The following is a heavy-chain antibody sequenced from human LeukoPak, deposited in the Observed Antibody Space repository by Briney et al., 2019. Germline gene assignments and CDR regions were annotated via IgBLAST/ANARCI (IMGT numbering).Heavy chain of an antibody. V-gene: IGHV1-8*03. D-gene: IGHD3-22*01. CDR1: GYTFTSYD. J-gene: IGHJ5*02. CDR3: AREPYDSSGYLSFGNWFDP. CDR2: MNPNSGNT. Sequence: ASVKVSCKASGYTFTSYDINWVRQATGQGLEWMGWMNPNSGNTGYAQKFQGRVTITRNTSISTAYMELSSLRSEDTAVYYCAREPYDSSGYLSFGNWFDPWGQGTLVTVSS.